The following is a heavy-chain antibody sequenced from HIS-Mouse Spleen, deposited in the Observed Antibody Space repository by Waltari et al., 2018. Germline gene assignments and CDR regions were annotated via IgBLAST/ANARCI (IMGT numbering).Heavy chain of an antibody. D-gene: IGHD4-4*01. CDR1: GYTFTSYD. CDR3: ARGHDYSNYFDY. Sequence: QVQLVQSGAEVKKPGASVKVSCKASGYTFTSYDINWVRQATGQGLEWMGWMNPNGSNTGYAQKFQGRVTMTRNTSISTAYMELSSLRSEDTAVYYCARGHDYSNYFDYWGQGTLVTVSS. CDR2: MNPNGSNT. V-gene: IGHV1-8*01. J-gene: IGHJ4*02.